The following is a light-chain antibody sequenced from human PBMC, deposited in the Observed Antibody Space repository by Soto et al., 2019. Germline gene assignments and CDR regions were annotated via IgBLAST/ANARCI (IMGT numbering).Light chain of an antibody. CDR2: EAS. CDR3: QQYKSYWT. CDR1: QTITNW. Sequence: DIPMTQSPATLSASVGDSVTITCRASQTITNWLAWYQLKPGKAPKLLIHEASSLHSGVSSRFTGSGSGTDFTLTITSLQPEDFATYYCQQYKSYWTFGQGTRVDLK. V-gene: IGKV1-5*03. J-gene: IGKJ1*01.